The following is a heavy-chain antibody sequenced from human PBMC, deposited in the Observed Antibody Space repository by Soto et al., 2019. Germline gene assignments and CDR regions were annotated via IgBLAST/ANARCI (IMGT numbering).Heavy chain of an antibody. CDR3: ARAPSYSSSGYRDNYYYYGMDV. V-gene: IGHV1-69*06. CDR2: IIPIFGTA. D-gene: IGHD6-13*01. J-gene: IGHJ6*02. Sequence: QVQLVQSGAEVKKPGSSVKVSCKASGGNLSRYAISWVRQAPGQGLEWLGWIIPIFGTANYAQKFQGRVTITADKSTSTAYMELSSLRSEDTAVYYCARAPSYSSSGYRDNYYYYGMDVWGQGTTVTVSS. CDR1: GGNLSRYA.